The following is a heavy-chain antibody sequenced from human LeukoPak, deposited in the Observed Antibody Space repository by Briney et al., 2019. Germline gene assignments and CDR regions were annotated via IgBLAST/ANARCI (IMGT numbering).Heavy chain of an antibody. V-gene: IGHV3-73*01. D-gene: IGHD6-13*01. CDR2: IFTKTNTYAT. Sequence: GGSPRHSSAAPGFTFSSYSMNWGRHAPETRLEWVGRIFTKTNTYATAYAASVKGGFTISRDDSENTAYLQMNTLKTENTALYYCTRLEETQQQSVLRAFYVWGQGTMVTVSS. CDR3: TRLEETQQQSVLRAFYV. CDR1: GFTFSSYS. J-gene: IGHJ3*01.